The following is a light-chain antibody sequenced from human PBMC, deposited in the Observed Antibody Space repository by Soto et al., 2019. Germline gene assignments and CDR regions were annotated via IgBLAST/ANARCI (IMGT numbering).Light chain of an antibody. CDR2: GGS. J-gene: IGKJ1*01. Sequence: EIVLTQAPGTLSLSPGERPTLSCGASQSVSSSYLAWYQQKPGXAPXLLIYGGSSRATGIPVRFSGSGSETDLTLTITRLEPEDFAVYYCQQYSSSRTFGQGTRWIS. CDR1: QSVSSSY. CDR3: QQYSSSRT. V-gene: IGKV3-20*01.